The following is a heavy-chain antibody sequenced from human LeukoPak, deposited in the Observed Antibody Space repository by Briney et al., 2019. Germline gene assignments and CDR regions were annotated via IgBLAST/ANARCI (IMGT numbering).Heavy chain of an antibody. V-gene: IGHV3-7*01. D-gene: IGHD2-2*01. CDR3: ARIPRTSRAY. J-gene: IGHJ4*02. CDR1: GFTFGSYY. CDR2: IKEDGSET. Sequence: GGSLRLSCAASGFTFGSYYMTWVRQAPGKGLEWVANIKEDGSETYYVDSMKGRFTISRDNAKNSLYLQMNSLRAEDTAVYYCARIPRTSRAYWGQGTVVTVSS.